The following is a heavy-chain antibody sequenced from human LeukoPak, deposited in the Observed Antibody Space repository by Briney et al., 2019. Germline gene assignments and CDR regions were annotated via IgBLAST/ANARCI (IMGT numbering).Heavy chain of an antibody. D-gene: IGHD3-22*01. V-gene: IGHV4-39*01. CDR1: GGSISSSSYY. CDR3: ASARKTYYYDSSGYLFDY. J-gene: IGHJ4*02. Sequence: SETLSLTCTVSGGSISSSSYYWGWIRQPPGKGLEWIGSIYYSGSTYYNPSLKSRVTISVDTSKNQFSLKLSSVTAADTAVYYCASARKTYYYDSSGYLFDYWGQGTLVTVSS. CDR2: IYYSGST.